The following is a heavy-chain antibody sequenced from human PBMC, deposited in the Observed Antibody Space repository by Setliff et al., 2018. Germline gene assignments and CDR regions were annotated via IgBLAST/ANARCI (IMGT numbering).Heavy chain of an antibody. J-gene: IGHJ3*01. CDR2: ISTDDGDT. V-gene: IGHV1-18*01. CDR1: GYTFTTHG. Sequence: ASVKVSCKASGYTFTTHGISWVRQAPGQGLEWMGWISTDDGDTNFAQKFQGRVTLTTDTSTGTAYMELRSLTFYDTAGYYCARDWFCSGGDCSDVFDFWGQGTMVTVSS. CDR3: ARDWFCSGGDCSDVFDF. D-gene: IGHD2-21*02.